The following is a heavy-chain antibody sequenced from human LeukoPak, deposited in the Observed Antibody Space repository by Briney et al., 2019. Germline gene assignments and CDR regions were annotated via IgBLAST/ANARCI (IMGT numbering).Heavy chain of an antibody. CDR2: IYYSGST. D-gene: IGHD3-22*01. CDR3: ARVGGITTIVVLITDAFDI. CDR1: GGSISSSSYY. J-gene: IGHJ3*02. Sequence: SETLSLTCTVSGGSISSSSYYWGWIRQPPGKGLEWIGSIYYSGSTYYNPSLKSRVTISVDTSKNQFSLKLRSVTAADTAVYYCARVGGITTIVVLITDAFDIWGQGTMVTVSS. V-gene: IGHV4-39*07.